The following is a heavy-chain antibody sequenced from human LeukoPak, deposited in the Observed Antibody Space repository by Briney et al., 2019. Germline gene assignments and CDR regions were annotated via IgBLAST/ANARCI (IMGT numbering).Heavy chain of an antibody. D-gene: IGHD3-3*01. CDR1: GFTFRSYW. Sequence: GGSLRLSCAASGFTFRSYWMHWVRQAPGKGLVWVSRINSDGSSTNYADSVKGRFTISRDNAKNTLYLQMNSLRAEDTAVYYCARAPHYDFWSGYPPDYWGQGTLVTVSS. J-gene: IGHJ4*02. CDR3: ARAPHYDFWSGYPPDY. V-gene: IGHV3-74*01. CDR2: INSDGSST.